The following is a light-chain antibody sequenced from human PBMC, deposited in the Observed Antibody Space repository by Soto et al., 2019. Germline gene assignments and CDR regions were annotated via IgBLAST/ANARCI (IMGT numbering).Light chain of an antibody. CDR2: EVS. CDR1: SSDVGSYNR. J-gene: IGLJ1*01. CDR3: SSYTSSSTFYV. Sequence: QSVLTQPPSVSRSPGQSVTISCTGTSSDVGSYNRVSWYQQPPGTAPKLMIYEVSNRPSGVPDRFSGSKSGNTASLTISGLQAEDEADYYCSSYTSSSTFYVFGTGTKVTVL. V-gene: IGLV2-18*02.